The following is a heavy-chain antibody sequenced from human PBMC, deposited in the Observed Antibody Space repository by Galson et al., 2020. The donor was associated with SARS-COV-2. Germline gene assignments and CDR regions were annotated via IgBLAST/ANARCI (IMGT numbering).Heavy chain of an antibody. V-gene: IGHV3-11*01. CDR2: ISSSGSTI. D-gene: IGHD1-26*01. Sequence: TGGSLRLSCAASGFTFSDYYMSWIRQAPGKGLEWVSYISSSGSTIYYADSVKGRFTISRDNAKNSLYLQMNSLRAEDTAVYYCARPDMVGATAGDYWGQGTLVTVSS. J-gene: IGHJ4*02. CDR3: ARPDMVGATAGDY. CDR1: GFTFSDYY.